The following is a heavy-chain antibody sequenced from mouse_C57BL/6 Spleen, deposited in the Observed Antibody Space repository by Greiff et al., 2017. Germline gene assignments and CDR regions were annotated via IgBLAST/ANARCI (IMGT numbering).Heavy chain of an antibody. CDR1: GYSITSGYD. V-gene: IGHV3-1*01. CDR3: AREDYYYAMDY. J-gene: IGHJ4*01. Sequence: EVKLVESGPGMVKPSQSLSLTCTVTGYSITSGYDWHWIRHFPGNKLEWMGYISYSGSTNYNPSLKSRISITHDTSKNHFFLKLNSVTTEDTATYYCAREDYYYAMDYWGQGTSVTVSS. CDR2: ISYSGST.